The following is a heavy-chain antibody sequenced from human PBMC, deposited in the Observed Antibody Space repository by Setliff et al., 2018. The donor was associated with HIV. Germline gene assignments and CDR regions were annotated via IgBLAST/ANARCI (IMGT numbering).Heavy chain of an antibody. CDR2: ISWNSGST. J-gene: IGHJ4*02. V-gene: IGHV3-9*01. CDR3: ARDPDYCGGDCSQLFDY. CDR1: GFTFDDYA. D-gene: IGHD2-21*02. Sequence: PGGSLRLSCAASGFTFDDYALHWVRLPPGKGLEWVSGISWNSGSTGYADSVKGRFTISRDNAGNSLYLQIDSLRAEDTALYFCARDPDYCGGDCSQLFDYWGQGTLVTVSS.